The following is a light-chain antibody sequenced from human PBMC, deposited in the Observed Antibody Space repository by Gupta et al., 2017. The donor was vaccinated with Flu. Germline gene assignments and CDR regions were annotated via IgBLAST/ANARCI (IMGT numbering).Light chain of an antibody. V-gene: IGLV1-51*01. CDR1: GSNIGNNP. Sequence: QSVLTQPPSVSAAPGQSLTIPCSGSGSNIGNNPVSWYRHVPGTAPKLLIYDNNKRPSGIPDRFSGSKSGTSATLDITGLQTADEADYYCGAWDGGLSAGMVFGGGTKLTVL. J-gene: IGLJ2*01. CDR3: GAWDGGLSAGMV. CDR2: DNN.